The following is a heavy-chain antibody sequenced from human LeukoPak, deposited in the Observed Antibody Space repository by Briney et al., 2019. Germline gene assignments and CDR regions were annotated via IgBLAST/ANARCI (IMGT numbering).Heavy chain of an antibody. J-gene: IGHJ4*02. Sequence: ASVKVSCKASGYTFTAYYMHWVRQAPGQGLEWMGWIDPNGGGTKYAQNFQGRVTMARDTSISTAYMELSRLTSDDTAVYYCARGGGLAAAGTRFDYWGQGTLVTVSS. CDR1: GYTFTAYY. CDR2: IDPNGGGT. D-gene: IGHD6-13*01. V-gene: IGHV1-2*02. CDR3: ARGGGLAAAGTRFDY.